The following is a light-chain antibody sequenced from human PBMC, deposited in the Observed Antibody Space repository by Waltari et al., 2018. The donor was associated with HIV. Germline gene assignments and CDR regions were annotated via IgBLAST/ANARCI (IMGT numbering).Light chain of an antibody. V-gene: IGKV3D-15*01. Sequence: EIVLTQSPATLSVSPGEGATLSCRASQTVTSDLAWYQQKPGQAPRLLFYGASTRATGIPIRFSGSGSGTDFTLTISSLQSEDLAVYYCQQYADWPSTFGGGTKVEI. CDR3: QQYADWPST. J-gene: IGKJ4*01. CDR2: GAS. CDR1: QTVTSD.